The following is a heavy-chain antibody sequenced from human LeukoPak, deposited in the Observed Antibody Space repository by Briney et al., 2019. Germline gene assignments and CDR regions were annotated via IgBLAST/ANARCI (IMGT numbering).Heavy chain of an antibody. J-gene: IGHJ4*02. CDR2: ISGSGDNT. CDR3: AREVGSGNSDRYFDY. V-gene: IGHV3-23*01. CDR1: GFTFSSYA. D-gene: IGHD3-10*01. Sequence: PGGSLRLSCAASGFTFSSYAMSWVRQAPGKGLEWVSGISGSGDNTYYADSVKGRFTISRDNSKNTLYLQVNSLRAEDTAVYYCAREVGSGNSDRYFDYWGQGTLVTVSS.